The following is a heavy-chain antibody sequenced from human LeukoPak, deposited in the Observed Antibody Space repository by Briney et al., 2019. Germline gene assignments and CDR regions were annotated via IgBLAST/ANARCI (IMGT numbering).Heavy chain of an antibody. CDR3: ARARIKRQQLYCMDV. J-gene: IGHJ6*04. V-gene: IGHV1-69*06. CDR2: IIPIFGTA. D-gene: IGHD6-13*01. CDR1: GYIFTGYY. Sequence: ASVKVSCTTSGYIFTGYYMHWVRQAPGQGLEWMGGIIPIFGTANNAQKFQGRVTITADKSTSTAYMELSSLRSEDTAVYYCARARIKRQQLYCMDVWGKGTTVTVSS.